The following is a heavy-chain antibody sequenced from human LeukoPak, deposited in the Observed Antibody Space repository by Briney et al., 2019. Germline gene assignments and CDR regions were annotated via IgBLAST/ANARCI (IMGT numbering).Heavy chain of an antibody. D-gene: IGHD1-20*01. J-gene: IGHJ4*02. CDR2: IYDSGST. V-gene: IGHV4-59*08. Sequence: PSETLSLTCTVSGGSISSYYWSWIRQPPGKGLEWIGYIYDSGSTNYNPSLKSRVTVSVDTSKNQFSLKLSSVTAADTAAYYCARKYNWNDNFDYWGQGTLVTVSS. CDR1: GGSISSYY. CDR3: ARKYNWNDNFDY.